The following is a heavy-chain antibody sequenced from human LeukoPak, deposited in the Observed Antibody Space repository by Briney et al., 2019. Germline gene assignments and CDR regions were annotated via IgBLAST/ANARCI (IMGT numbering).Heavy chain of an antibody. J-gene: IGHJ4*02. CDR1: GYTFTGYY. CDR3: ARDHCSGGSCNPDY. Sequence: ASVKVSCKASGYTFTGYYMHWVRQAPGQGLEWMGWINPNSGGTNYAQKFQGWVTMTRDTSISTAYMELRSLRSDDTAVYYCARDHCSGGSCNPDYWGQGTLVTVSS. CDR2: INPNSGGT. V-gene: IGHV1-2*04. D-gene: IGHD2-15*01.